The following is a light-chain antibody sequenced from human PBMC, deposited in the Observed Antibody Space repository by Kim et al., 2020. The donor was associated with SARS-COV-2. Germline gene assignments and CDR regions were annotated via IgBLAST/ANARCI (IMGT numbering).Light chain of an antibody. J-gene: IGLJ3*02. CDR3: QSYDSSKYWV. CDR1: SGSIASNY. CDR2: EDN. Sequence: NFMLTQPHSVSESPGKTVTISCTGSSGSIASNYVQWYQQRPGSAPTTVIYEDNQRPSGVPDRFSGSIDSSSNSASLTISGLKTEDEADYYCQSYDSSKYWVFGGGTQLTVL. V-gene: IGLV6-57*02.